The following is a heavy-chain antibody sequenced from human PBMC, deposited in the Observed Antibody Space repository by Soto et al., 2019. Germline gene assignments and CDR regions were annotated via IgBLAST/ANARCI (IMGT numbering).Heavy chain of an antibody. Sequence: PGGSLRLSCAASGFTFDSYWMTWVRQAPGKGLGWVANINQDGSEKYYVDSVKGRFTISRDNAKNSLYLQMNSLRAEDTAVYYCALWFRTGNDYWGQGTLVTVSS. J-gene: IGHJ4*02. V-gene: IGHV3-7*05. CDR1: GFTFDSYW. D-gene: IGHD3-10*01. CDR2: INQDGSEK. CDR3: ALWFRTGNDY.